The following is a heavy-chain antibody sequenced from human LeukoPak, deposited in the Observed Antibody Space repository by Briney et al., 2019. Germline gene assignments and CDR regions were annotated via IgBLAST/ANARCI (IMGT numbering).Heavy chain of an antibody. CDR3: AKDSSSSWFGGDSK. J-gene: IGHJ4*02. CDR2: IKQDGSEK. Sequence: PGGSLRLSCAASGFTFNTYWMGWVRQAPGKGLEWVANIKQDGSEKYYVDSVTGRFTISRDNAKYSLYLQMNSLRAEDTAVYYCAKDSSSSWFGGDSKWGQGTLVTVSS. D-gene: IGHD6-13*01. CDR1: GFTFNTYW. V-gene: IGHV3-7*01.